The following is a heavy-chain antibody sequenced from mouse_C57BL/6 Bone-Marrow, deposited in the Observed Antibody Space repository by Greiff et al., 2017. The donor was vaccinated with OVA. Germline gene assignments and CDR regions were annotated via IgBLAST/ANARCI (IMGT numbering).Heavy chain of an antibody. CDR1: GYTFTSYT. Sequence: QVQLQQSGAELARPGASVKMSCKASGYTFTSYTMHWVKQRPGQGLEWIGYINPSSGYTKYNQKFKDKATLTADKSSSTAYMQLSSLTSEDSAVYYCARRSSPYYAMDYWGQGTSVTVSS. CDR2: INPSSGYT. J-gene: IGHJ4*01. D-gene: IGHD1-1*01. V-gene: IGHV1-4*01. CDR3: ARRSSPYYAMDY.